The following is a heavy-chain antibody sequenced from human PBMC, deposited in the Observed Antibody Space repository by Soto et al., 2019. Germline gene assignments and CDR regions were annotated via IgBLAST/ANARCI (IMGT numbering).Heavy chain of an antibody. Sequence: QVQLMESGPGLVKPSGTLSLTCAVSGGSISTDNWWSWVRQPPGKGLEWVGEIYHSGNTNYNPSLKSRLTISIDKSKDQFSLDVTFVIAADTAVYYCARGGRWLFDYWGQGALVTVSS. J-gene: IGHJ4*02. CDR3: ARGGRWLFDY. CDR1: GGSISTDNW. V-gene: IGHV4-4*02. CDR2: IYHSGNT. D-gene: IGHD5-12*01.